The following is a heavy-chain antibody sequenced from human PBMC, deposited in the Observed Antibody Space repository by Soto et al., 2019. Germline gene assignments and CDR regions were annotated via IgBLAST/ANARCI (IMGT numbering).Heavy chain of an antibody. Sequence: QVHLQESGPGLAKPSETLSLDCTVSGGSISNYFWSWIRQPPGRGPEWIGSIYASGNTNYKSSLKRRVAISVDASKNQYSLSLSSVTAADTAVYYCARGGYCSGRTCPLSHYHYYNMAVWGKGTTVTVSS. CDR2: IYASGNT. CDR3: ARGGYCSGRTCPLSHYHYYNMAV. CDR1: GGSISNYF. J-gene: IGHJ6*03. D-gene: IGHD2-15*01. V-gene: IGHV4-59*01.